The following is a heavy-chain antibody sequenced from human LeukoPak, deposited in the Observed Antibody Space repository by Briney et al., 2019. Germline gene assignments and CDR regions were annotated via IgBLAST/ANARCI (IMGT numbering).Heavy chain of an antibody. J-gene: IGHJ4*01. CDR1: GFTARDNY. CDR3: AGDKTTSGYYEFDF. V-gene: IGHV3-53*01. CDR2: FSNGGNT. D-gene: IGHD5-12*01. Sequence: GGTLRLSCAASGFTARDNYMSVVREAPGKGLECGLVFSNGGNTSYAASVKGRVTISRDISKNTVYLQMNSLRAADTGVYYCAGDKTTSGYYEFDFWGQGALVTVSS.